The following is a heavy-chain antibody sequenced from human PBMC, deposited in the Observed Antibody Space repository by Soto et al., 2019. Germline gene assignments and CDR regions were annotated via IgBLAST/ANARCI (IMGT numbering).Heavy chain of an antibody. D-gene: IGHD3-3*01. CDR3: VKEDFWATKNYYYYGMDV. J-gene: IGHJ6*02. CDR1: GFTFSSYA. Sequence: GGSLRLSCSASGFTFSSYAMHWVRQAPGKGLEYVSAISSNGGSTYYADSVKGRFTISRDNSKNTLYLQMSSLRAEDTAVYYCVKEDFWATKNYYYYGMDVWGQGTTVTVSS. CDR2: ISSNGGST. V-gene: IGHV3-64D*08.